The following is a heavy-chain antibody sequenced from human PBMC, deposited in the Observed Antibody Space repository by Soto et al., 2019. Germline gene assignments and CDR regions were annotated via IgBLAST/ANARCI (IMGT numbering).Heavy chain of an antibody. CDR1: CYTFTSYG. D-gene: IGHD2-15*01. CDR3: ARRNSQWPNWFDS. V-gene: IGHV1-18*01. J-gene: IGHJ5*01. CDR2: ISAYDGST. Sequence: ASVKVSCKASCYTFTSYGFCWVRQAPGQGREGMGWISAYDGSTNYAQKFQGRVTMTTDTSTSTAYRAMKSLRSDDTAVYYCARRNSQWPNWFDSWSQGTLVNASP.